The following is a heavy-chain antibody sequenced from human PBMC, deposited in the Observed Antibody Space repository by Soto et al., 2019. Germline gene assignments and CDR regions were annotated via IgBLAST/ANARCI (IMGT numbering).Heavy chain of an antibody. CDR2: ISAYNGNT. Sequence: ASVKVSCKASGYTFYSYGISWVRQAHGQGLEWMGWISAYNGNTNYAQKLQGRVTMTTDTSTSTAYMELGSLRSDDTAVYYCARTSKPDSSGWYRYWGQGTLVTVLL. D-gene: IGHD6-19*01. CDR1: GYTFYSYG. J-gene: IGHJ4*02. V-gene: IGHV1-18*01. CDR3: ARTSKPDSSGWYRY.